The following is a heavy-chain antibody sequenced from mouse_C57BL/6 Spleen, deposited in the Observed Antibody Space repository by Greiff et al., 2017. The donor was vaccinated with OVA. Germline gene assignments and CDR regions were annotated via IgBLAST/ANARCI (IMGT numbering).Heavy chain of an antibody. D-gene: IGHD2-3*01. J-gene: IGHJ1*03. V-gene: IGHV1-64*01. CDR1: GYTFTSYW. CDR2: IHPNSGST. Sequence: QVQLQQPGAELVKPGASVKLSCKASGYTFTSYWMHWVKQRPGQGLEWIGMIHPNSGSTNYTEKFKSKATLTVDKSSSTAYMQLSSLTSEDSAVYYCARYDGSYWYFDVWGTGTTVTVSS. CDR3: ARYDGSYWYFDV.